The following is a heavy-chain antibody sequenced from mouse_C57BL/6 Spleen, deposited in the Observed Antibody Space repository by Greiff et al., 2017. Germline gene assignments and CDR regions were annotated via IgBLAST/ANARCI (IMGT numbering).Heavy chain of an antibody. V-gene: IGHV1-52*01. CDR2: IDPSDSET. CDR3: ARIDYDGRFDY. J-gene: IGHJ2*01. Sequence: QVQLKQSGAELVRPGSSVKLSCKASGYTFTSYWMHWVKQRPIQGLEWIGNIDPSDSETHYNQKFKDKATLTVDKSSSTAYMQLSSLTSEDSEVYYCARIDYDGRFDYWGQGTTLTVSS. CDR1: GYTFTSYW. D-gene: IGHD2-3*01.